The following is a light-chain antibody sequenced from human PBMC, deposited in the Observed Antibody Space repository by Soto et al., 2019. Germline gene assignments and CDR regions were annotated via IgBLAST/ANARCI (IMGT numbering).Light chain of an antibody. V-gene: IGLV2-14*01. CDR3: SSYTSSSTYV. Sequence: QSVLAQPASVSLSPGRSITISCSGTSSDVGGYNYVSLYQQHPGKAAKLMIYEVSNRPSGVSNRFSGSKSGNTASLTISGLQAEDEADYYCSSYTSSSTYVFGTGTKVTVL. CDR2: EVS. CDR1: SSDVGGYNY. J-gene: IGLJ1*01.